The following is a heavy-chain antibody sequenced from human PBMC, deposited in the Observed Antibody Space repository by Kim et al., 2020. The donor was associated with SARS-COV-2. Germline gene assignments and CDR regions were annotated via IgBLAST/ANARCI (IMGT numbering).Heavy chain of an antibody. D-gene: IGHD6-19*01. CDR3: TANGGAVAAKFDY. CDR1: GYSFANYW. J-gene: IGHJ4*02. Sequence: GESLKISCKGSGYSFANYWIGWVRQMPGKGLEWMGSIYPSDSDTRYSPSFQGQVTISADKSISTAYVQWSSLKASDTAMYYCTANGGAVAAKFDYWGQGTLVTVSS. V-gene: IGHV5-51*01. CDR2: IYPSDSDT.